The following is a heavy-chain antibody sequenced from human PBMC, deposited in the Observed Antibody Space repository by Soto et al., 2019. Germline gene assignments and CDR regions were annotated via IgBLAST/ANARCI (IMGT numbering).Heavy chain of an antibody. D-gene: IGHD5-18*01. CDR3: ARVGGYSYGGVDY. J-gene: IGHJ4*02. CDR1: GSTFTSYY. CDR2: INPSGGSK. Sequence: QVQLVQSGAEVKKPGASVKVSCKAFGSTFTSYYMPWVRKAPGQGLGWMGKINPSGGSKTYAQKFQGRVTMTRDTSTSTVYMELSSLRSEDTAVYYCARVGGYSYGGVDYWGQGTLVTVSS. V-gene: IGHV1-46*01.